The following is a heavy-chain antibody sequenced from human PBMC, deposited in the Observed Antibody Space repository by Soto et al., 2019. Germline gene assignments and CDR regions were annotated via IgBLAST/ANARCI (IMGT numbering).Heavy chain of an antibody. J-gene: IGHJ4*02. CDR3: ARDQYYYDSSGQSLGYY. Sequence: GASVKVSCKASGYTFTSYGINWVRQAPGQGLEWMGWISAYNGNTNYAQKLQGRVTMTTDTSTSTAYMELRSLRSDDTAVYYCARDQYYYDSSGQSLGYYWGQGTLVTVSS. D-gene: IGHD3-22*01. CDR2: ISAYNGNT. V-gene: IGHV1-18*01. CDR1: GYTFTSYG.